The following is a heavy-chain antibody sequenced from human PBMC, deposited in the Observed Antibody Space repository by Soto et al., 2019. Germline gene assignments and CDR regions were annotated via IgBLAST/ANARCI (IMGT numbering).Heavy chain of an antibody. D-gene: IGHD2-2*01. Sequence: PSETLSLTCAVYGGSFSGYYWSWIRQPPGKGLEWIGEINHSGSTNYNPSLKSRVTISVDTSKNQFSLKRSSVTAADTAVYYCARERDIVVVPAAPTIFPCPGGMDVWGQGTTVTVSS. V-gene: IGHV4-34*01. CDR3: ARERDIVVVPAAPTIFPCPGGMDV. CDR2: INHSGST. CDR1: GGSFSGYY. J-gene: IGHJ6*02.